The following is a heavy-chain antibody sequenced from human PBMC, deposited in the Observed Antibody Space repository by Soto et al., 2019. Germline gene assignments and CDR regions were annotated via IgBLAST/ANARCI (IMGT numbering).Heavy chain of an antibody. V-gene: IGHV1-24*01. CDR2: FDPEDGET. J-gene: IGHJ6*02. CDR3: ATVDTAMEYYYNGMDV. Sequence: ASVKVSCKVSGYTLTELSMHWVRRAPGKGLEWMGGFDPEDGETIYAQKFQGRVTMTEDTSTDTAYMELSSLRSEDTAVYYCATVDTAMEYYYNGMDVWGQGTTVTVSS. CDR1: GYTLTELS. D-gene: IGHD5-18*01.